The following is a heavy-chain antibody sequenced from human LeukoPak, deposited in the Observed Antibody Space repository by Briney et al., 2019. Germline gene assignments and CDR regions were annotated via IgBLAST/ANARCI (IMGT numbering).Heavy chain of an antibody. CDR1: GFTFSSYA. CDR2: ISGSGGST. Sequence: GGSLRLSCAASGFTFSSYAMSWVRQAPGKGLEWVSAISGSGGSTYYADSVKGRFTISRDNSKDTLYLQMNSLRAEDTAVYYCAKAVTPSDELDYWGQGTLVTVSS. V-gene: IGHV3-23*01. CDR3: AKAVTPSDELDY. D-gene: IGHD3-16*01. J-gene: IGHJ4*02.